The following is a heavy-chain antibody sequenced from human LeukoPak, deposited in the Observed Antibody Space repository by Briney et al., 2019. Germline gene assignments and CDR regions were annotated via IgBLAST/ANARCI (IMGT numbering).Heavy chain of an antibody. V-gene: IGHV3-30-3*01. CDR2: ISSDGGTK. CDR3: VRDTAGYTNSWAALAY. CDR1: GFFFSTYA. D-gene: IGHD6-13*01. J-gene: IGHJ4*02. Sequence: GGSLRLSCAASGFFFSTYAMHWVRQAPGKGLEWVAIISSDGGTKYYADSVKGRFTISRDNSKNTLYVQMNSLRAEDTAVYYCVRDTAGYTNSWAALAYWGQGTLVTVSS.